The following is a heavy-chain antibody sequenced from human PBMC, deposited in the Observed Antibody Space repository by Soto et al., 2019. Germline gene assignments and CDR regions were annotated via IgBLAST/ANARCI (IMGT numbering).Heavy chain of an antibody. CDR2: LYTGTDT. Sequence: GSLRLSRAASGFTVSSTYLTWVRQAPGKGLEWVAILYTGTDTVYADSVKGRFTISRDSSKNTFYLQMNSLRAEDTAMYFCARSRYNGNYSGSFLDYWGQGSLVTVSS. D-gene: IGHD1-1*01. V-gene: IGHV3-53*01. CDR3: ARSRYNGNYSGSFLDY. J-gene: IGHJ4*02. CDR1: GFTVSSTY.